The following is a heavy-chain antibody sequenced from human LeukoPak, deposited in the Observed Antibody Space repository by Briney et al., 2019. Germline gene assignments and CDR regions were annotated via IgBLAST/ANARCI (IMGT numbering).Heavy chain of an antibody. V-gene: IGHV1-8*03. CDR2: MNPNSGNT. CDR3: ASTWEPELPHDAFDI. Sequence: ASVKVSCKASGYTFTSYDINWVRQATGQGLEWMGWMNPNSGNTGYAQKFQGRVTITRNTSISTAYMELSSLRSEDTAVYYCASTWEPELPHDAFDIWGPGTMVTVSS. CDR1: GYTFTSYD. D-gene: IGHD1-26*01. J-gene: IGHJ3*02.